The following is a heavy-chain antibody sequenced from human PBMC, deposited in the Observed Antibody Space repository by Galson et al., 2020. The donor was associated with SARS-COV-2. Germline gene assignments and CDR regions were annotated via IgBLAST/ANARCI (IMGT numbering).Heavy chain of an antibody. J-gene: IGHJ4*02. CDR2: IYYSGST. CDR1: GGSISSSSYY. Sequence: ASETLSLTCTVSGGSISSSSYYWGWIRQPPGKGLEWIGSIYYSGSTYYNPSLKSRVTISVDTSKNQFSLKLSSVTAADTAVYYCAREPYYYDSSGYLAYWGQGTLVTVSS. D-gene: IGHD3-22*01. CDR3: AREPYYYDSSGYLAY. V-gene: IGHV4-39*07.